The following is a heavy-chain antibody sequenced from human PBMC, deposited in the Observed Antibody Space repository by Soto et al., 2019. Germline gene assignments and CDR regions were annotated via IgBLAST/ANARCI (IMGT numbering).Heavy chain of an antibody. CDR2: ISSRSTTI. CDR1: GFAFSRYS. J-gene: IGHJ4*02. Sequence: PGGSLRLSCAASGFAFSRYSMNWVRQAPGKGLEWLAYISSRSTTIYYADSVKARFTISRDNAQNSLSLQMNSLRDEDTAVYFCARGPSSFYYDGSAYDNLFDYWGQGTLVTVSS. CDR3: ARGPSSFYYDGSAYDNLFDY. D-gene: IGHD3-22*01. V-gene: IGHV3-48*02.